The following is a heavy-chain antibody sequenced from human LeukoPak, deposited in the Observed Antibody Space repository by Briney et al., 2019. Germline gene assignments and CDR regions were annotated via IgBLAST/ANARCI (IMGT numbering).Heavy chain of an antibody. CDR1: GFTVSSNY. J-gene: IGHJ4*02. CDR3: ARVRGYSYGLGYYFDY. V-gene: IGHV3-66*01. D-gene: IGHD5-18*01. CDR2: IYSGGST. Sequence: GGSLRLSCAASGFTVSSNYMSWVRQAPGKGLEWVSVIYSGGSTYYADSVKGRFTISRDNSKNTLYLQMNSLRAEDTAVYYCARVRGYSYGLGYYFDYWGQGTLVTASS.